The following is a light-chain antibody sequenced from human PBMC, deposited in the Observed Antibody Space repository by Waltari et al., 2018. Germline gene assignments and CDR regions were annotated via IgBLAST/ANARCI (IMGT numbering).Light chain of an antibody. Sequence: PGERATLSCRASQSVDNTYLACYQKKPGQAPRLLIFAASSRATGIPDRFSGGGSGTDFTLTISRLEPEDFAVYYCHHYGGSLPNTFGQGTKLEIK. CDR2: AAS. CDR3: HHYGGSLPNT. J-gene: IGKJ2*01. V-gene: IGKV3-20*01. CDR1: QSVDNTY.